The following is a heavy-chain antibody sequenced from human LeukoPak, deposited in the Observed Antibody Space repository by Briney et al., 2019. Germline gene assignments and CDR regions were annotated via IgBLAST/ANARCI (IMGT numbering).Heavy chain of an antibody. J-gene: IGHJ3*02. CDR1: GGSFSGYY. D-gene: IGHD2-2*01. CDR3: AREMNPYCSSTSCRYDAFDI. Sequence: PSETLSLTCAVYGGSFSGYYWSWIRQPPGKGLEWIGEINHSGSTNYNPSLKSRVTISVDTSKNQFSLKLSSVTAADTAVYYCAREMNPYCSSTSCRYDAFDIWGQGTMVTVSS. V-gene: IGHV4-34*01. CDR2: INHSGST.